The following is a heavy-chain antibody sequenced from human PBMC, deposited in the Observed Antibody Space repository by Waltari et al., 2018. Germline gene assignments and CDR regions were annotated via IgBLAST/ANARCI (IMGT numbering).Heavy chain of an antibody. CDR2: MNPNSGNT. CDR3: ATTYCSGGSCYSVFHY. Sequence: QVQLVQSGAEVKKPGASVKVTCKASGYTFTSFAIHWVRPAPGQGLEWMGWMNPNSGNTGYAQKFQGRVTITRNTSISTAYMELSSLRSEDTAVYYCATTYCSGGSCYSVFHYWGQGTLVTVSS. J-gene: IGHJ4*02. V-gene: IGHV1-8*03. CDR1: GYTFTSFA. D-gene: IGHD2-15*01.